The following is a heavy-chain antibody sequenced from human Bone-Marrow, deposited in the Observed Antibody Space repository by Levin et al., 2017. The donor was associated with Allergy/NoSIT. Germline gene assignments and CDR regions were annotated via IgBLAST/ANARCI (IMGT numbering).Heavy chain of an antibody. J-gene: IGHJ2*01. CDR1: GFTFDDYW. D-gene: IGHD3/OR15-3a*01. CDR3: ARERTGRGAWYLDV. V-gene: IGHV3-74*01. Sequence: GGSLRLSCAASGFTFDDYWMHWVRQAPGKGLVWVSRISDDGSTTTYADSVKGRFTISRDNAKNTLYLQMYSLRAEDTAVYYGARERTGRGAWYLDVWGRGTLVTVSS. CDR2: ISDDGSTT.